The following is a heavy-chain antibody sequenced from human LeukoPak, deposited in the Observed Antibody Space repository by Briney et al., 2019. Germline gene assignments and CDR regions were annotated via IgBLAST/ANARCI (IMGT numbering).Heavy chain of an antibody. CDR1: GFTFSSYW. CDR2: IKQDGSEK. V-gene: IGHV3-7*03. Sequence: GGSLRLSCAASGFTFSSYWMSWVRQAPGKGLEWVANIKQDGSEKYYVDSVKGRFTISRDNAKNSLYLQMNSLRAEDTAVYYWGGDRGGWYYFASWAQEPLATVPS. J-gene: IGHJ5*01. CDR3: GGDRGGWYYFAS. D-gene: IGHD6-19*01.